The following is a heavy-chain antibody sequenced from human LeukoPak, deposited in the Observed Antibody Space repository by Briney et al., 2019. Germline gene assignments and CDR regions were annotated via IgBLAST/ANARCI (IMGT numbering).Heavy chain of an antibody. D-gene: IGHD2-15*01. V-gene: IGHV4-34*01. J-gene: IGHJ4*02. CDR2: INHSGST. Sequence: SETLSLTCAVYGGSFSGYYWSWIRQPPGKGLEWIGEINHSGSTNYNPSLKSRATISVDTSKNQFSLKLSSVTAADTAVYYCARRTGCSGGSCYVDYWGQGTLVTVSS. CDR3: ARRTGCSGGSCYVDY. CDR1: GGSFSGYY.